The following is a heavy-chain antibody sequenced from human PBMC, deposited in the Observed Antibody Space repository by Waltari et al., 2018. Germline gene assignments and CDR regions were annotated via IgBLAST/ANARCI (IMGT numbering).Heavy chain of an antibody. D-gene: IGHD1-26*01. V-gene: IGHV3-48*01. CDR2: ISSRSNTI. CDR3: ARPHPRWELPIGTFDY. Sequence: EVQLVESGGGLVQPGGSLRLSCAASVFTFSSYSMNWVRQAPGKGLEWVSYISSRSNTIYYADAVKGRFTISRDNAKNSLYLQMNSLRAEDTAVYYCARPHPRWELPIGTFDYWGQGTLVTVSS. CDR1: VFTFSSYS. J-gene: IGHJ4*02.